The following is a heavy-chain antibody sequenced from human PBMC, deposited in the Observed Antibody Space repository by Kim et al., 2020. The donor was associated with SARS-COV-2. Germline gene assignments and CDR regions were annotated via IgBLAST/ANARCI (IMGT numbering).Heavy chain of an antibody. V-gene: IGHV4-31*02. D-gene: IGHD3-10*01. CDR3: VRDLYYYGSGSYFDY. J-gene: IGHJ4*02. Sequence: PSLKSRVTISVDTSKNQFSLKLSSVTAADTAVYYCVRDLYYYGSGSYFDYWGQGTLVTVSS.